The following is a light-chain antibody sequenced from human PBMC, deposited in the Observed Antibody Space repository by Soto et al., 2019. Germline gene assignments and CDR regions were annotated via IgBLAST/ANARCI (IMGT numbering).Light chain of an antibody. J-gene: IGLJ3*02. V-gene: IGLV2-11*01. CDR3: CSYAGSYPWV. Sequence: QSALTQPRSVSGSPGQSVTISCTGTSSDVGGYNYVSWYQQHPGIAPQLIIYDITKRPSGVPDRFSGSKSGNTASLTIFGLQAEDEADYYCCSYAGSYPWVFGGGTKLTVL. CDR2: DIT. CDR1: SSDVGGYNY.